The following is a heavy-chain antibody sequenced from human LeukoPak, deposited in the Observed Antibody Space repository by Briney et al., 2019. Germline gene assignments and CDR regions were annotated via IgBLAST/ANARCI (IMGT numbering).Heavy chain of an antibody. D-gene: IGHD3-16*02. CDR1: GFIFSTYA. CDR2: VNGNGGST. Sequence: GGSLRLSCAASGFIFSTYAMSWVRQAPGKGLEWVSGVNGNGGSTSCADSVKGRFTIFRDNSKNTVYLQMNSLRVEDTAVYYCAKSLYGGCDYWGQGTVVTVSS. V-gene: IGHV3-23*01. J-gene: IGHJ4*02. CDR3: AKSLYGGCDY.